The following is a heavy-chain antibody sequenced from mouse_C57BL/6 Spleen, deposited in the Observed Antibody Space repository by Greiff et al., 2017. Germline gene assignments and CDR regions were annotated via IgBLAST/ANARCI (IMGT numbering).Heavy chain of an antibody. J-gene: IGHJ3*01. Sequence: QVQLQQPGAELVKPGASVKMSCKASGYTFTSYWITWVKQRPGQGLEWIGDIYPGSGSTNYNEKFKSKATLTVDTSSSTAYMQLSSLTSEDSAVYYCAREGDYYGSSPWFAYWGKGTLVTVSA. V-gene: IGHV1-55*01. CDR3: AREGDYYGSSPWFAY. CDR2: IYPGSGST. CDR1: GYTFTSYW. D-gene: IGHD1-1*01.